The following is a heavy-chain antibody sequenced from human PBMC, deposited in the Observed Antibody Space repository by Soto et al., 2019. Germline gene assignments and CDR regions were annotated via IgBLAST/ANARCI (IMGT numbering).Heavy chain of an antibody. CDR2: ISSSSSSI. J-gene: IGHJ4*02. Sequence: EGQLVESGGGLVQPGGSLRLSCVASEFTFKNYGMNWVRKAPGKGLEWVSYISSSSSSIDYADSVKGRFTISRDNAKSSLYLQMNSLRDEDTAVYYCARGGSDRPGYWGQGTQVTVSS. CDR3: ARGGSDRPGY. V-gene: IGHV3-48*02. CDR1: EFTFKNYG. D-gene: IGHD6-25*01.